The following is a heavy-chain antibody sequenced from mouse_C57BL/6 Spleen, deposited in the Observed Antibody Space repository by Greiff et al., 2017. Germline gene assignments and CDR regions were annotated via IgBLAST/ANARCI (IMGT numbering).Heavy chain of an antibody. CDR1: GYTFTSYW. CDR3: ARKGMVTTDYYAMDY. J-gene: IGHJ4*01. CDR2: IDPSDSYT. V-gene: IGHV1-59*01. D-gene: IGHD2-2*01. Sequence: VQLQQPGAELVRPGTSVKLSCKASGYTFTSYWMHWVKQRPGQGLEWIGVIDPSDSYTNYNQKFKGKATLTVDTSSSTAYMQLSSLTSEDSAVYYCARKGMVTTDYYAMDYWGQGTSVTVSS.